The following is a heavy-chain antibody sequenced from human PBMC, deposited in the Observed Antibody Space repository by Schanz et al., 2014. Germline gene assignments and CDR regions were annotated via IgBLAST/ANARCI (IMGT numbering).Heavy chain of an antibody. CDR3: AKDDTQVNGMDV. J-gene: IGHJ6*02. Sequence: EVQLLESGGGLVQPWGSLRLSCAASGFTFSSNAMCWVRQAPGKGLEWVSTITSNGGGTYYADSVKGRFTISRDNSKNTLHLQMNSLRVEDTAVYYCAKDDTQVNGMDVWGQGTTVTVSS. CDR2: ITSNGGGT. CDR1: GFTFSSNA. V-gene: IGHV3-23*01.